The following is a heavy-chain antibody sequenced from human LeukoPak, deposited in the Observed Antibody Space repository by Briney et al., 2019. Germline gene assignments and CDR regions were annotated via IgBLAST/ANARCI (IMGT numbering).Heavy chain of an antibody. V-gene: IGHV3-74*01. J-gene: IGHJ6*02. D-gene: IGHD6-13*01. Sequence: GGSLRLSCAASGFTLSSYWMHWVRHAPGEGLVWVSRIDPDGSTTNYADSVKGRFTTSRDNAKKTLYLQMNSLRAEDTALYYCTRVQAGRAGLMDVWGRGTTVTVSS. CDR1: GFTLSSYW. CDR3: TRVQAGRAGLMDV. CDR2: IDPDGSTT.